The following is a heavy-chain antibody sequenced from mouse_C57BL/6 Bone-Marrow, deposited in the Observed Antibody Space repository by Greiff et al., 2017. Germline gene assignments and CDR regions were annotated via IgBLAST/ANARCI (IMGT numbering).Heavy chain of an antibody. CDR3: ARQGGLGRGAMDY. J-gene: IGHJ4*01. D-gene: IGHD4-1*01. CDR1: GFTFSDYG. Sequence: EVKLMESGGGLVQPGGSLKLSCAASGFTFSDYGMAWVRQAPRKGPEWVAFISNLAYSIYYADTVTGRFTISRENAKNTLYLRMSSLRAEDTAMYYCARQGGLGRGAMDYWGQGTSVTVSS. V-gene: IGHV5-15*01. CDR2: ISNLAYSI.